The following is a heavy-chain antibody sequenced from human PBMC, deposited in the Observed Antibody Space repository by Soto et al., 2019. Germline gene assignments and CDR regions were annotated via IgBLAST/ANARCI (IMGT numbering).Heavy chain of an antibody. CDR1: GFTFSSFQ. CDR3: ATTLTYWNAMDV. CDR2: ISNNGITT. Sequence: PGGSLRLSCAASGFTFSSFQMNWVRQAPGKGLEWVSYISNNGITTYYADSVKGRFTISRDNAKNSLYLQMNSLRAEDTAVYYCATTLTYWNAMDVWGQGTKVTVYS. V-gene: IGHV3-48*03. J-gene: IGHJ6*02. D-gene: IGHD4-17*01.